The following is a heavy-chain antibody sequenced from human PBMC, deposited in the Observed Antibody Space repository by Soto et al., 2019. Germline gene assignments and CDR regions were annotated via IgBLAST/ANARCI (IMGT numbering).Heavy chain of an antibody. CDR1: GFTFSSYA. CDR2: ISGSGGST. Sequence: EVQLLESGGGLVQPGGSLRLSCAASGFTFSSYAMSWVRQAPGKGLEWVSAISGSGGSTYYADSVKGRFTISRDNSKNRLYLRMSSLRAEGRAVYYCAKGHGWFGAVDYWGRGALVTVSS. D-gene: IGHD3-10*01. J-gene: IGHJ4*02. CDR3: AKGHGWFGAVDY. V-gene: IGHV3-23*01.